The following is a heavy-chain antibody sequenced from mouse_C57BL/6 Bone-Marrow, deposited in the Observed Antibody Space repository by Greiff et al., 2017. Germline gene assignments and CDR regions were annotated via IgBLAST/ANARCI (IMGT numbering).Heavy chain of an antibody. V-gene: IGHV1-64*01. CDR2: MHPNGGSP. D-gene: IGHD2-4*01. CDR1: GYTFTNYW. J-gene: IGHJ4*01. Sequence: QVQLQQPGAELVKPGASVKLSCKASGYTFTNYWKPWVKQRPGQGLEWIGMMHPNGGSPDYNEKFKSEATLSVDKSSRTAYMELSSLTSEDSAVYYCARSYDYDDYTMDYWGQGTSVTVSS. CDR3: ARSYDYDDYTMDY.